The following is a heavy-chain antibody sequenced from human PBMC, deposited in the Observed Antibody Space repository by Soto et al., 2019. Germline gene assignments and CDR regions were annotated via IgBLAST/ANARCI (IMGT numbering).Heavy chain of an antibody. J-gene: IGHJ6*02. CDR3: ARAMVRGENYYYYGMDV. CDR1: GYTFTSYY. CDR2: INPSGGST. V-gene: IGHV1-46*01. D-gene: IGHD3-10*01. Sequence: GASVKVSCKASGYTFTSYYMHWVRQAPGQGLEWMGIINPSGGSTSYAQKFQGRVTMTRDTSTSTVYMELSSLRSEDTAVYYCARAMVRGENYYYYGMDVWGQGTTVTVSS.